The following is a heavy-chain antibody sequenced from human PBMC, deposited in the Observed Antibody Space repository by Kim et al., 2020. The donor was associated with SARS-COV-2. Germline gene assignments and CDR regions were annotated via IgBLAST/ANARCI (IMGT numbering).Heavy chain of an antibody. J-gene: IGHJ4*01. CDR3: ARHVTRGGDCLHLDY. D-gene: IGHD2-21*02. CDR2: IYYSGST. Sequence: SETLSLTCTVSGGSISSSSYYWGWIRQPPGKGLEWIGSIYYSGSTYHNPSLKSRVTISVDTSKNQFSLKLSSVTAADTAVYYCARHVTRGGDCLHLDYWG. CDR1: GGSISSSSYY. V-gene: IGHV4-39*01.